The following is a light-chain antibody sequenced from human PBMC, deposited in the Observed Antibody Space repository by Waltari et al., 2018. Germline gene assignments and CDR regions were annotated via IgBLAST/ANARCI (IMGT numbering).Light chain of an antibody. CDR1: QGISSY. CDR3: QQLYSYPLT. V-gene: IGKV1-9*01. CDR2: TTS. Sequence: DIQLTQSPSFLSASVGDKFTITCRASQGISSYLAGYQQNPGKAPNPLIYTTSTLQSGVPSRFSGSGSGTEFTLTISSLQAEDLATYYCQQLYSYPLTFGGGTKVEIK. J-gene: IGKJ4*01.